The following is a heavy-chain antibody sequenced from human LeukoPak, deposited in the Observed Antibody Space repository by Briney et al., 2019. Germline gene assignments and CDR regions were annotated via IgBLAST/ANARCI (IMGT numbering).Heavy chain of an antibody. V-gene: IGHV3-7*01. D-gene: IGHD6-13*01. CDR1: GFTFSNYW. J-gene: IGHJ4*02. CDR2: IKQDGNEI. CDR3: AKDLYSGIAAAVGDY. Sequence: GGSLRLSCAASGFTFSNYWMSWVRQAPGKGLEWVANIKQDGNEIYYVDSVKGRFTISRDNAKNSLYLQMNSLRAEDTAVYYCAKDLYSGIAAAVGDYWGQGTLVTVSS.